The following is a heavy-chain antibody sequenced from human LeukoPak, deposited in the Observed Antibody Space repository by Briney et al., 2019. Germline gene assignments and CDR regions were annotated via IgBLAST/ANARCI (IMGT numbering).Heavy chain of an antibody. CDR2: IKSDGSDT. J-gene: IGHJ3*02. D-gene: IGHD3-3*01. CDR3: ARDRSGPFDI. V-gene: IGHV3-74*01. CDR1: GFTFSSYW. Sequence: PGGSLRLSCAASGFTFSSYWMHWVRQAPGKGLVWVSRIKSDGSDTGYADSVRGRSTISRVNAKNTLYLQMNSLRAEDTAMYYCARDRSGPFDIWGQGTMVTVSS.